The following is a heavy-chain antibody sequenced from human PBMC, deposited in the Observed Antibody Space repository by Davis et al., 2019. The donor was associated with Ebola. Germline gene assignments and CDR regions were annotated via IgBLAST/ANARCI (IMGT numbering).Heavy chain of an antibody. Sequence: GESLKISCAASGFTFSSYDMHWVRQATGKGLEWVSAIGTAGDTYYPGSVKGRFTISRENAKNSLYLQMNSLRAGDTAVYYCARVSHYYDSSGYYSDAFDIWGQGTMVTVSS. CDR2: IGTAGDT. CDR1: GFTFSSYD. V-gene: IGHV3-13*01. CDR3: ARVSHYYDSSGYYSDAFDI. D-gene: IGHD3-22*01. J-gene: IGHJ3*02.